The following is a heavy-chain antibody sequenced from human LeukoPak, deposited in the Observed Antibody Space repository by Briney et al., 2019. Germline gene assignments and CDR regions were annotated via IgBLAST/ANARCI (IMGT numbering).Heavy chain of an antibody. CDR2: INHSGST. CDR3: ARDWYSSNFDP. Sequence: SETLSLTCAVYGGSFSGYYWSWIRQPPGKGLEWIGEINHSGSTNYNPSLKSRVTISVDTSKNQFSLKLSSVTAADTAVYYCARDWYSSNFDPWGQGTLVTVSS. CDR1: GGSFSGYY. J-gene: IGHJ5*02. V-gene: IGHV4-34*01. D-gene: IGHD6-13*01.